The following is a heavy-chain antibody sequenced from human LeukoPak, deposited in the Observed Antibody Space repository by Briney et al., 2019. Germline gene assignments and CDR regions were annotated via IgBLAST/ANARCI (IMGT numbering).Heavy chain of an antibody. V-gene: IGHV3-23*01. CDR3: AKGKGTGSYYYFDY. Sequence: ETLSLTCAVYGGSFSDYYWSWIRQPPGKGLEWVSAISNSGGTIHYADSVKGRFTISRDNSKNTLYLQMNSLTAEDTAVYHCAKGKGTGSYYYFDYWGQGTLVIVSS. CDR1: GGSFSDYY. J-gene: IGHJ4*02. D-gene: IGHD1-26*01. CDR2: ISNSGGTI.